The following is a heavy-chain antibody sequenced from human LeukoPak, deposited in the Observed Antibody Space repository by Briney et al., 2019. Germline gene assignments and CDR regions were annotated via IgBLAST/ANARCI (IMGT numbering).Heavy chain of an antibody. Sequence: SVKVSCKASGGTFSSYAISWVRQAPGQGLGWMGGIIPIFGTANYAQEFQGRVTITTDESTSTAYMELSSLRSEDTAVYYCAVGPAPRGVTAFLDYWGQGTLVTVSS. CDR1: GGTFSSYA. CDR3: AVGPAPRGVTAFLDY. CDR2: IIPIFGTA. D-gene: IGHD1-14*01. J-gene: IGHJ4*02. V-gene: IGHV1-69*05.